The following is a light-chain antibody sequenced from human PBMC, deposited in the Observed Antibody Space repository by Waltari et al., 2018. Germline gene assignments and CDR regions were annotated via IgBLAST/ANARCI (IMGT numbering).Light chain of an antibody. Sequence: QSALTQPASMSGSPGQSITISCTGASSDVDGYNYVSWYQHHPGKAPKLMIYEVTNRPSGVSNSFAGSRSGNTASLTISGLQAEDEADYYCTSYISSSIVIFGGGTKLTFL. J-gene: IGLJ2*01. CDR1: SSDVDGYNY. V-gene: IGLV2-14*01. CDR2: EVT. CDR3: TSYISSSIVI.